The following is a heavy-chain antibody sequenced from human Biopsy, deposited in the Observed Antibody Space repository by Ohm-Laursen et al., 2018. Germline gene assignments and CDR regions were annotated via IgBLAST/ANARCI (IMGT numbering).Heavy chain of an antibody. CDR3: ARDIMNRIAGLVARSDVFDV. CDR2: ISPNSGGT. D-gene: IGHD3-16*01. CDR1: GYPVTGYF. Sequence: SVKVSCKGSGYPVTGYFLHWLRQAPGQGPEWMGWISPNSGGTNYAQKFQGRVTMTTDTSTSTVYLELRRLISDDTAVYYCARDIMNRIAGLVARSDVFDVWGQGTLVTVSS. V-gene: IGHV1-2*02. J-gene: IGHJ3*01.